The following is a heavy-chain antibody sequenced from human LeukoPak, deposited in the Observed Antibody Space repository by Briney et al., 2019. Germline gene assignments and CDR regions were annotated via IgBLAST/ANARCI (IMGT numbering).Heavy chain of an antibody. CDR1: GFTVSSNY. J-gene: IGHJ4*02. D-gene: IGHD4-17*01. Sequence: PGGSLRLSCAASGFTVSSNYMSWVRQGPGKGLEWVSSISSSSSYRYYADSVKGRFTISRDNAKNSLYLQMNSLRAEDTAVYYCARENDYGEYAGYFDYWGQGTLVTVSS. CDR3: ARENDYGEYAGYFDY. CDR2: ISSSSSYR. V-gene: IGHV3-21*01.